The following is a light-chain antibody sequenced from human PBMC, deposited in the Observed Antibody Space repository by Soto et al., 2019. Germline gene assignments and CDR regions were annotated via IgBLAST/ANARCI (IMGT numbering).Light chain of an antibody. Sequence: DIQMTQSPSTLSASVGDRVTITCRASQSISSWLAWYQQKPGKAPKLLIYKASSLESGVPSRFSGSGSGTECTLTICSLQPDDFATYYCQQYNSYSTWTFGQGPKVEIK. J-gene: IGKJ1*01. V-gene: IGKV1-5*03. CDR3: QQYNSYSTWT. CDR2: KAS. CDR1: QSISSW.